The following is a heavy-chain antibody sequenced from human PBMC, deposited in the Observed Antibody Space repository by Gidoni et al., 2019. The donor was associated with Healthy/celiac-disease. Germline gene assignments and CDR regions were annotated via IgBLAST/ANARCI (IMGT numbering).Heavy chain of an antibody. J-gene: IGHJ4*02. V-gene: IGHV3-48*02. Sequence: EVQLVESGGGLVQPGGSLRLSCAASGFTFSSYSMNWVRQAPGKGLEWVSYISSSSSTIYYADSVKGRFTISRDNAKNSLYLQMNSLRDEDTAVYYCARRTYDILTGYYYFDYWGQGTLVTVSS. D-gene: IGHD3-9*01. CDR2: ISSSSSTI. CDR3: ARRTYDILTGYYYFDY. CDR1: GFTFSSYS.